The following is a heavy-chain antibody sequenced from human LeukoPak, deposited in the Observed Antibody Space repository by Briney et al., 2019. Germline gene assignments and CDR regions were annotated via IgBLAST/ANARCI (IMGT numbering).Heavy chain of an antibody. Sequence: GGSLRLSCVASAFSYVMHWVRQAPGKGLEWVAVISYDGSNKYYADSVKGRFSISRDNSKNTLYLQMNSLRVEDTAVYYCARGKRVVVTGTLYYWGQGTLVTVSS. D-gene: IGHD2-21*02. V-gene: IGHV3-30-3*01. CDR2: ISYDGSNK. CDR1: AFSYV. CDR3: ARGKRVVVTGTLYY. J-gene: IGHJ4*02.